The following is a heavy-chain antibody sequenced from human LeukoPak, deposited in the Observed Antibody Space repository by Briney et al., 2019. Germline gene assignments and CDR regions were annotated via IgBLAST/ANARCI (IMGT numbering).Heavy chain of an antibody. Sequence: GGSLRLSCAASGFTFSTYNMKWVREAPGEGLEGVSSITSSSSYTFYADSVKGRFTISRDNAKNSLYPQMNSRRAEDTAVYYCAELGITMIGGVWGKGTTVTISS. V-gene: IGHV3-21*01. J-gene: IGHJ6*04. CDR3: AELGITMIGGV. D-gene: IGHD3-10*02. CDR1: GFTFSTYN. CDR2: ITSSSSYT.